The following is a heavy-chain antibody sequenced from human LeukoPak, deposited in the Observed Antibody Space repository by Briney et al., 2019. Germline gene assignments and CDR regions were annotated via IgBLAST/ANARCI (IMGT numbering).Heavy chain of an antibody. CDR2: MYSVGTT. D-gene: IGHD2-15*01. CDR3: AKEYCSGGSCYSGTPRAFDI. Sequence: GGSLRLSCAASGFTVSNKFMSWVRQAPGKGLEWLSVMYSVGTTYYADSVKGRLTISRDNSKNTLYLQMNSLRAEDTAVYYCAKEYCSGGSCYSGTPRAFDIWGQGTMVTVSS. CDR1: GFTVSNKF. V-gene: IGHV3-53*01. J-gene: IGHJ3*02.